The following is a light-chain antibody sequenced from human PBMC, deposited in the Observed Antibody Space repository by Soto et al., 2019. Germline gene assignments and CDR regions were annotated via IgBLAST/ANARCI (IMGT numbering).Light chain of an antibody. V-gene: IGLV2-14*01. J-gene: IGLJ1*01. CDR1: SSDVGFYNY. CDR3: SSYTTSSTRV. Sequence: QSALTQPASVSGSPGQSIAISCTGSSSDVGFYNYVSWYQQHPGEVPKLIIFEVSNRPSGVSNRFSGSKSGNTASLTISGLQAEDEAASYCSSYTTSSTRVFGTGTKVTVL. CDR2: EVS.